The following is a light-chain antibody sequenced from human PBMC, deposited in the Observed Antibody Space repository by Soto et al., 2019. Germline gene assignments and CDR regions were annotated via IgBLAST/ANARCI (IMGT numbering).Light chain of an antibody. CDR2: DAS. J-gene: IGKJ1*01. Sequence: EKVMTQSPATLSVSPGERATLSCRASQSVRSNLAWYQQKPGQPPRLLIYDASTRATGIPSRFSGSGSGTEFTLTISSLKSEDFAVYYCQQYDIWPRTFGQGTKVDNK. V-gene: IGKV3-15*01. CDR1: QSVRSN. CDR3: QQYDIWPRT.